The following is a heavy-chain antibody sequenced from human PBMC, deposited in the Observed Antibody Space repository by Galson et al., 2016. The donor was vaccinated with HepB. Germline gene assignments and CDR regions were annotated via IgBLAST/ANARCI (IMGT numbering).Heavy chain of an antibody. J-gene: IGHJ5*02. V-gene: IGHV1-69*13. CDR2: IIPIFGTA. D-gene: IGHD4-17*01. CDR1: GGSFSSRA. Sequence: VKVSCKASGGSFSSRAIGWVRQAPGHGLEWIGGIIPIFGTAEYTQKFQGKVTITADGSTSTAYMELTNLRSEDTAVYYCATVGGEHDYGDYNLMPVWAYFDPWGQGTLVTVSS. CDR3: ATVGGEHDYGDYNLMPVWAYFDP.